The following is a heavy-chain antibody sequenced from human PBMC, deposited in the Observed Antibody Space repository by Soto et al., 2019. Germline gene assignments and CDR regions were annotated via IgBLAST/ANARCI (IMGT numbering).Heavy chain of an antibody. CDR3: AADTSGYYSSDS. CDR1: GGSIYNYY. J-gene: IGHJ4*02. Sequence: SETLSLTCTVSGGSIYNYYWNWIRQPPGKGLEWIGYIFYGGTTNYNPSLKSRVTISVDTSKNQFSLKLNSVTAADTAVYYCAADTSGYYSSDSWGQGTLVTVSS. CDR2: IFYGGTT. V-gene: IGHV4-59*01. D-gene: IGHD3-22*01.